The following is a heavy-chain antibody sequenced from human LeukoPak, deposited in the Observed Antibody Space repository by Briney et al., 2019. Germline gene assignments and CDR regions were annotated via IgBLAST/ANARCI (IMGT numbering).Heavy chain of an antibody. CDR2: ISYDEDNK. CDR3: ARAYYYGSGSYGLDY. Sequence: GGSLRLSCAASGFTFSSYAMHWVRQAPGKGLQWVAAISYDEDNKYYAESVRGRLTISRDNSNNTLNLQMNSLTSDDTAVYYCARAYYYGSGSYGLDYWGQGTLVTVSS. D-gene: IGHD3-10*01. V-gene: IGHV3-30-3*01. CDR1: GFTFSSYA. J-gene: IGHJ4*02.